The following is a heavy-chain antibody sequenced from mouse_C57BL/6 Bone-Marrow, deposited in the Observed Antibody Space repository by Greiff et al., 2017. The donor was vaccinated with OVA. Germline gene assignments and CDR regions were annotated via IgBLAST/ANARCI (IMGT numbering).Heavy chain of an antibody. CDR2: INPYNGGT. D-gene: IGHD1-1*01. V-gene: IGHV1-19*01. J-gene: IGHJ1*03. CDR1: GYTFTDYY. CDR3: RSSYGWYFDV. Sequence: EVQLQQSGPVLVKPGASVKMSCKASGYTFTDYYMNWVKQSHGKSLEWIGVINPYNGGTSYNQKFKGKATLTVDKSSSTAYMELNSLTSEDSAVYYCRSSYGWYFDVWGTGTTVTVSS.